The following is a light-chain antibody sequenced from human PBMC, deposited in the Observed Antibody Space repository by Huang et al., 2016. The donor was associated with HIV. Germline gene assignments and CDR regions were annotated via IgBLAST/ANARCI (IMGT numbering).Light chain of an antibody. CDR2: AAS. V-gene: IGKV3-15*01. CDR1: QSVSSN. J-gene: IGKJ4*01. CDR3: QQYNSWPPLT. Sequence: EIVMTQSPATLSVSPGEGATLSCRASQSVSSNLAWYQQKIGQAPRLRIYAASTRSTGIQARFSGSGSGTEFTHTISSLQSEDFAVYYCQQYNSWPPLTFGGGTKVEIK.